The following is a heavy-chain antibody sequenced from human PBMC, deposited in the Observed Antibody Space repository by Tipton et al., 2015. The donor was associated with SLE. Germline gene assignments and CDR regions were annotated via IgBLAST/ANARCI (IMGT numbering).Heavy chain of an antibody. D-gene: IGHD7-27*01. CDR2: ISTSSHIT. CDR3: TSPAWGWGLGL. J-gene: IGHJ3*01. CDR1: GSIFNSYS. V-gene: IGHV3-48*02. Sequence: SLRLSCAASGSIFNSYSMNWVRQAPGKGLEWISYISTSSHITHYAESVKGRFTISRDNAKNSLYLQMNSLRDDDTAVYYCTSPAWGWGLGLWGQGTMVTVSS.